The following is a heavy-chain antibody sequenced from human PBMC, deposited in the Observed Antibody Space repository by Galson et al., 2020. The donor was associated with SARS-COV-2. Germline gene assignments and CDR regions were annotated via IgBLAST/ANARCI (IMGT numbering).Heavy chain of an antibody. CDR2: ISYDGSNK. CDR3: ARDFIRGVATKYYYYYGMDV. J-gene: IGHJ6*02. V-gene: IGHV3-30-3*01. D-gene: IGHD5-12*01. CDR1: GFTFSSYA. Sequence: TGGSLRLSCAASGFTFSSYAMHWVRQAPGKGLEWVAVISYDGSNKYYADSVKGRFTISRDNSKNTLYLQMNSLRAEDTAVYYCARDFIRGVATKYYYYYGMDVWGQGTTVTVSS.